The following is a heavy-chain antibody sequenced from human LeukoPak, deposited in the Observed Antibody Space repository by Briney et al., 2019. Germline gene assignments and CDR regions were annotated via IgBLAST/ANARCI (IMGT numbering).Heavy chain of an antibody. J-gene: IGHJ4*02. V-gene: IGHV4-39*07. Sequence: SETLSLTCTVSGGSITSNSYYWGWIRQPPGRGLEWIGSITYSGSTYYNPSLKRRVTISIDTSKNQFSLKLSSVTAADTAVYYCARERREQLLPPYTRSVTYFDYWGQGTLVTVSS. CDR2: ITYSGST. D-gene: IGHD2-2*01. CDR3: ARERREQLLPPYTRSVTYFDY. CDR1: GGSITSNSYY.